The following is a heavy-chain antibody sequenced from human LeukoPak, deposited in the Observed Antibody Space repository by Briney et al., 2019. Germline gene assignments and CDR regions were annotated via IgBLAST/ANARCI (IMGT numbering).Heavy chain of an antibody. CDR2: ISGGGRT. V-gene: IGHV3-23*01. J-gene: IGHJ4*02. Sequence: GGSLRLSCSASGFSFNNDARNWVRQAPGKGLGWVSSISGGGRTNSADSVKGRFTIARDNSKNTLSLEMNSLRADDTAVYFCAKGRVVTTAPLNYWGQGTLVTVSS. CDR3: AKGRVVTTAPLNY. D-gene: IGHD2-21*02. CDR1: GFSFNNDA.